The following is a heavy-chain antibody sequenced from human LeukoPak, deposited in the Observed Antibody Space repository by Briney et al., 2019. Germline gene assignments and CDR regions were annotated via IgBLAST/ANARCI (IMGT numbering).Heavy chain of an antibody. D-gene: IGHD5-24*01. J-gene: IGHJ3*02. V-gene: IGHV4-34*01. CDR3: ARSWPFDI. CDR1: GFTFSSYP. CDR2: INHSGST. Sequence: GSLRLSCTASGFTFSSYPMHWVRQPPGKGLEWIGEINHSGSTNYNPSLKSRVTISVDTSKNQFSLKLSSVTAADTAVYYCARSWPFDIWGQGTMVTVSS.